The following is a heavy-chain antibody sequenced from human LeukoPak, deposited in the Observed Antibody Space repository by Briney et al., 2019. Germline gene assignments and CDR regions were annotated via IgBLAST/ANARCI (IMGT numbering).Heavy chain of an antibody. J-gene: IGHJ6*03. CDR2: INPNSGGT. D-gene: IGHD5-18*01. CDR3: ARDRRRTAMGHYYMHV. CDR1: GYTFTGYY. V-gene: IGHV1-2*02. Sequence: ASVKVSCKAAGYTFTGYYTHWVRQAPGQGLEWMGWINPNSGGTNYAQKFQGRVTMTRDTSISTAYMELSRLRSDDTAVYYCARDRRRTAMGHYYMHVWGKGTTVTVSS.